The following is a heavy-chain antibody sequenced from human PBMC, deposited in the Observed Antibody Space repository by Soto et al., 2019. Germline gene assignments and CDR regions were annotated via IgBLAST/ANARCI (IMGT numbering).Heavy chain of an antibody. J-gene: IGHJ4*02. CDR1: GYTFTNFG. V-gene: IGHV1-18*01. Sequence: QVQLVQSGAEVKKPGASVKVSCKASGYTFTNFGISWVRQAPGQGLEWMGWISAYNGNTNYAQKFQGRVTMTTDTSTSTAYREVRSLGFDDTAVYSWARGGTPLDYWGQGTLVTVSS. CDR3: ARGGTPLDY. CDR2: ISAYNGNT. D-gene: IGHD3-16*01.